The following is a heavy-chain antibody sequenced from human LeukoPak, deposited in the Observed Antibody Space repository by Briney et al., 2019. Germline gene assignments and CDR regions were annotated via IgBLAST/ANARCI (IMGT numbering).Heavy chain of an antibody. J-gene: IGHJ4*02. Sequence: PGGSLRLSCAASRFTFSNYKLNWVRQAPGQGLEWVSSISSSSTYIYYADSVKGRFTTSRDNARNSLYLQMNRLRAEDTAVYYCARESGSGEFDYWGQGTLVTVSS. V-gene: IGHV3-21*01. D-gene: IGHD6-19*01. CDR1: RFTFSNYK. CDR2: ISSSSTYI. CDR3: ARESGSGEFDY.